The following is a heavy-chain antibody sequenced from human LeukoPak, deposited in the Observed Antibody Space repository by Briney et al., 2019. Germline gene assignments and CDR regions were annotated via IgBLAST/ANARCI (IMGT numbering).Heavy chain of an antibody. CDR2: ISGSADIT. D-gene: IGHD5-24*01. CDR1: GFIFSSYG. V-gene: IGHV3-23*01. CDR3: AQDQRSIQFYY. J-gene: IGHJ4*02. Sequence: GGSLRLSCAASGFIFSSYGMNWVRRAPGKGLEWVSGISGSADITYYADSVKGRFTISRDNSKNTLYLQMNSLRAGDTAVYYCAQDQRSIQFYYWGQGTLVTVSS.